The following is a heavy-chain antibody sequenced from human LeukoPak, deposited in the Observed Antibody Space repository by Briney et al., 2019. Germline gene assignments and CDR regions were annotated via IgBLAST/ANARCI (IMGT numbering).Heavy chain of an antibody. D-gene: IGHD3-22*01. Sequence: SETLSLTCAVSGDSISSGTSSWSWIRQPPGKGLEWIGYIYHSGSTYYNPSLKSRVTISVDRSENQFSLKLSSVTAADTAVYYCARGRVIYDSSGLYFDYWGQGTLVTVSS. J-gene: IGHJ4*02. CDR1: GDSISSGTSS. CDR3: ARGRVIYDSSGLYFDY. CDR2: IYHSGST. V-gene: IGHV4-30-2*01.